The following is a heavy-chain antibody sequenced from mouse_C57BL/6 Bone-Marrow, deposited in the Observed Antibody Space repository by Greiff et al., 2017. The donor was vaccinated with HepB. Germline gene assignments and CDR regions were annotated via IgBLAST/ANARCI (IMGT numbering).Heavy chain of an antibody. CDR2: ISYDGSN. CDR1: GYSITSGYY. Sequence: EVQLQESGPGLVKPSQSLSLTCSVTGYSITSGYYWNWIRQFPGNKLEWMGYISYDGSNNYNPSLKNRISITLYTSKNQFFLKLNSVTTEDTATYYCARDGYYVDYWGQGTTLTVSS. D-gene: IGHD2-2*01. V-gene: IGHV3-6*01. CDR3: ARDGYYVDY. J-gene: IGHJ2*01.